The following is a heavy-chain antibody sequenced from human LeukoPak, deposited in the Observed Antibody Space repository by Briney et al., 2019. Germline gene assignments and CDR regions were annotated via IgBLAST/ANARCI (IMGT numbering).Heavy chain of an antibody. CDR3: ARYGGYSSGWYVGSYYFDY. CDR2: IFNSGST. CDR1: GGSISSSKYY. J-gene: IGHJ4*02. Sequence: SETLSLTCTVSGGSISSSKYYWGWIRQPPGKGLEWIGTIFNSGSTHYNPSFKSRVTISVDTSKNQFSLNLSSVTAADTAVYYCARYGGYSSGWYVGSYYFDYWGQGTLVTVSS. D-gene: IGHD6-19*01. V-gene: IGHV4-39*01.